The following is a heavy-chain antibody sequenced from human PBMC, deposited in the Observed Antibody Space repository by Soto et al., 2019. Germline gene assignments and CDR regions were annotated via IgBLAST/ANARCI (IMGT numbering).Heavy chain of an antibody. J-gene: IGHJ4*02. V-gene: IGHV3-30-3*01. D-gene: IGHD2-15*01. CDR2: ISYDGSNK. CDR1: GLTLSSYA. CDR3: ARXREADIVVVVAASTYDY. Sequence: HPGGSLRPSCAASGLTLSSYAMHWVRQAPSKGLERVAVISYDGSNKYYAHSVKGRFTISRDNSKSTLYLQLSRLRAEDTAVYYCARXREADIVVVVAASTYDYWGPGTLVTVSS.